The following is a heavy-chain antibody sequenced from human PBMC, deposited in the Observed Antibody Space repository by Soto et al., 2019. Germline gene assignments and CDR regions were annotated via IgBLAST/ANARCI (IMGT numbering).Heavy chain of an antibody. Sequence: VQLVESGGGLVEPGGSLRLSCAASGFTFSNYTMNWVRQAPGKGLEWLSYISRSRSSSAVYYADSVQGRFTISRDNAKNSLYLQMNSLRDEDTAVYYCARDGGGGLLGVAGMDVWGQGTTVTVSS. CDR3: ARDGGGGLLGVAGMDV. CDR1: GFTFSNYT. CDR2: ISRSRSSSAV. V-gene: IGHV3-48*02. J-gene: IGHJ6*02. D-gene: IGHD3-3*01.